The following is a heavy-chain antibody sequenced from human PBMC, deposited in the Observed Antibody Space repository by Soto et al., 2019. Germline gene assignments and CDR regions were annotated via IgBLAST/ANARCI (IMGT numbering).Heavy chain of an antibody. CDR3: ARGRIAAWFDP. CDR2: TYYSGST. V-gene: IGHV4-59*01. J-gene: IGHJ5*02. Sequence: SETLSLTCTVSGGSISSYYWSWIRQPPGKGLEWIGYTYYSGSTNYNPSLKSRVTISVDTSKNQFSLKLSSVTAADTAVYYCARGRIAAWFDPWGQGTLVTVSS. CDR1: GGSISSYY. D-gene: IGHD6-13*01.